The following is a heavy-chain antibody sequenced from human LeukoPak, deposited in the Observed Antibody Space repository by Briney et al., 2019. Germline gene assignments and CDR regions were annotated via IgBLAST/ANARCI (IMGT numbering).Heavy chain of an antibody. J-gene: IGHJ4*02. CDR3: ARLDYYDSSNFDY. V-gene: IGHV3-30-3*01. CDR1: GFTFSSYA. D-gene: IGHD3-22*01. Sequence: PGRSLRLSCAASGFTFSSYAMHWVRQAPGKGLEWVAVISYDGSNKYYTDSVKGRFTISRDNSKNTLYLQMNSLRAVDTAVYYCARLDYYDSSNFDYWGQGTLVTVSS. CDR2: ISYDGSNK.